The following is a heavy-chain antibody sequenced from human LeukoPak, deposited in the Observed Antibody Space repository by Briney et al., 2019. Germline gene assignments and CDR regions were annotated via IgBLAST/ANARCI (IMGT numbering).Heavy chain of an antibody. J-gene: IGHJ4*02. CDR3: ASGMSTSHY. D-gene: IGHD3-10*01. CDR1: GFTFSSYW. CDR2: IKQDASEK. V-gene: IGHV3-7*01. Sequence: GGSLRLSCAASGFTFSSYWMTWVRQAPGKGLEWVANIKQDASEKYYVDSVRGRFTISRDNAKTSLYLQMSSLRADDTAVYYCASGMSTSHYWGQGTLVTVSS.